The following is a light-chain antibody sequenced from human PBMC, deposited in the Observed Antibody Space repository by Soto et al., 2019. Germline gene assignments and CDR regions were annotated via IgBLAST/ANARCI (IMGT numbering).Light chain of an antibody. J-gene: IGLJ1*01. CDR1: SSNIGAGYD. CDR3: QSYDSSLSAYV. Sequence: QSVLTQPPSVSGAPAQWVTISCTGSSSNIGAGYDVHWYQQLPGTAPKLLIYGNNNRPSGVPDRFSGSKSDTSASLAITELQAEDEADYYCQSYDSSLSAYVFGPGTKVTVL. V-gene: IGLV1-40*01. CDR2: GNN.